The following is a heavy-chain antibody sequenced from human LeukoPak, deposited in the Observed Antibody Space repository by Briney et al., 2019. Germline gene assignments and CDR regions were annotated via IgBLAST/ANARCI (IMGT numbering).Heavy chain of an antibody. Sequence: GGSLRLSCAASGFTFSNAWMSWVRQAPGKGLEWVGRIKSKTDGGTTDYAAPVKGRFTISRDDSKDTLYLQMNSLKTEDTAVYYCTTVPYSSGWYRGVDYWGQGTLVTVSS. J-gene: IGHJ4*02. CDR3: TTVPYSSGWYRGVDY. CDR1: GFTFSNAW. V-gene: IGHV3-15*01. CDR2: IKSKTDGGTT. D-gene: IGHD6-19*01.